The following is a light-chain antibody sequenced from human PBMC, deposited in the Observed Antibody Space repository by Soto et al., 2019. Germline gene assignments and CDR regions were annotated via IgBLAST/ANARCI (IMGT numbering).Light chain of an antibody. J-gene: IGKJ2*01. CDR2: AAS. CDR1: QSIATY. CDR3: QQIFETPPYT. V-gene: IGKV1-39*01. Sequence: DIQMTQSPSSLSASIGDGVTITCRASQSIATYVNWFQQKPGKAPKLLINAASSLQSGVPSRFSGSGSGTDFSLTISGLQPDDFATYYCQQIFETPPYTFGQGTKLEIK.